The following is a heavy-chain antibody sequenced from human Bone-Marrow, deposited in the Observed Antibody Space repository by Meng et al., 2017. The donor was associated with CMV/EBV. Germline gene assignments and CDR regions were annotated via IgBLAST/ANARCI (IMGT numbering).Heavy chain of an antibody. CDR1: GFTFSSYG. CDR3: AKASQHDYRCFDY. Sequence: GEFLKISCAASGFTFSSYGMHWVRQAPGKGLEWVAFIRYDGSNKYYADSVKGRFTISRDNSKNTLYLQMNSLRAEDTAVYYCAKASQHDYRCFDYWGQGTLVTVSS. D-gene: IGHD4-11*01. CDR2: IRYDGSNK. V-gene: IGHV3-30*02. J-gene: IGHJ4*02.